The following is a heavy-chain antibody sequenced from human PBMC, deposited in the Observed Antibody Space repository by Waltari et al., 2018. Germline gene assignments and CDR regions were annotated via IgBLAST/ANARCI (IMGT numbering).Heavy chain of an antibody. CDR1: GSPIQSGYY. V-gene: IGHV4-38-2*01. D-gene: IGHD3-22*01. Sequence: QVQPQESGPGLARPSETLSLSCAVSGSPIQSGYYWAWVRQPPGKGLEWIASVFRNRDKYYNPSLQSRVTISMDTSKNQISLQLTSVTAADTALYYCVRPMYDSSDQGLAFDLWGQGTMVTVSS. J-gene: IGHJ3*01. CDR2: VFRNRDK. CDR3: VRPMYDSSDQGLAFDL.